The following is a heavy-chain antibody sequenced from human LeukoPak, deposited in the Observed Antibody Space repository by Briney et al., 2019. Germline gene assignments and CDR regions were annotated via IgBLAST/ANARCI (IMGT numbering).Heavy chain of an antibody. J-gene: IGHJ3*02. Sequence: TLSLTCTVSGGSISSYYWSWIRQPPGKGLEWIGYIYYSGSTNYNPSLKSRVTISVDTSKNQFSLKLSSVTAADTAVYYCAISSSSSGYAFDIWGQGTMVTVSS. CDR2: IYYSGST. CDR1: GGSISSYY. V-gene: IGHV4-59*01. D-gene: IGHD6-6*01. CDR3: AISSSSSGYAFDI.